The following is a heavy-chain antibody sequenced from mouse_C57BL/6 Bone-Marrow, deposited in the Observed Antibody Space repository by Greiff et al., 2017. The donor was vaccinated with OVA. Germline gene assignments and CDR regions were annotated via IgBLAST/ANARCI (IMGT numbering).Heavy chain of an antibody. V-gene: IGHV1-81*01. J-gene: IGHJ3*01. Sequence: QVQLQQSGAELARPGASVKLSCKASGYTFTSYGISWVKQRTGQGLEWIGEIYPRSGNTYYNEKFKGKATLTADKSSSTAYMELRSLTSEDSAVYFCARAENFYGIGAYCGQGTLVTVSA. CDR2: IYPRSGNT. D-gene: IGHD1-1*01. CDR1: GYTFTSYG. CDR3: ARAENFYGIGAY.